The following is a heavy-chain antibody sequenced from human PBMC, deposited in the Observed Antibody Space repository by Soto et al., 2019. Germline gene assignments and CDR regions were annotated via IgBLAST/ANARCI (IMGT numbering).Heavy chain of an antibody. Sequence: PSETLSLTCAVYGGSFSGYYWSWIRQPPGKGLEWIGSIYYSGSTYYNPSLKSRVTISVDTSKNQFSLKLSSVTAADTAVYYCARRWGRTFDYWGQGTLVTVFS. J-gene: IGHJ4*02. V-gene: IGHV4-34*01. CDR3: ARRWGRTFDY. D-gene: IGHD7-27*01. CDR1: GGSFSGYY. CDR2: IYYSGST.